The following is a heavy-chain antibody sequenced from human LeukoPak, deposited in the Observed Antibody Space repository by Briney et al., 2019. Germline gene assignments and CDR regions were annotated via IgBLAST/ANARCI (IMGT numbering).Heavy chain of an antibody. J-gene: IGHJ3*02. D-gene: IGHD1-26*01. CDR1: GFTFNNYW. V-gene: IGHV3-7*01. CDR2: IKQDGSEK. CDR3: ARVSRWERLAFDI. Sequence: GGSLTLFCAASGFTFNNYWMSWVRQAPGKGLEWVANIKQDGSEKYYVDSVKGRFTIYRDNAKNSLYLQMNSLRAEDTAVYYCARVSRWERLAFDIWGQGTMVTVSS.